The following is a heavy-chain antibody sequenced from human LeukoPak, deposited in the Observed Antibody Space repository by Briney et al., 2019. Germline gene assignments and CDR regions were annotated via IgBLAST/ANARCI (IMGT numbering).Heavy chain of an antibody. Sequence: ASVKVSCKASGYTFTSYGISWVRQAPGQGLEWMGWISAYNGNTNYAQKLQGRVTMTTDTSTSTAYKELRSLRSDDTAVYYCARDLGCSSTSCGWFDPWGQGTLVTVSS. J-gene: IGHJ5*02. D-gene: IGHD2-2*01. CDR1: GYTFTSYG. V-gene: IGHV1-18*01. CDR2: ISAYNGNT. CDR3: ARDLGCSSTSCGWFDP.